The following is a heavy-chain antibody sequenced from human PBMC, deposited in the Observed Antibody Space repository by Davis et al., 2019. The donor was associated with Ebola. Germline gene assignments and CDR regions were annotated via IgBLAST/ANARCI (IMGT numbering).Heavy chain of an antibody. CDR3: ARTDSSVGAFDI. Sequence: PGGSLRLSCAASGFTFSSYAMSWVRQAPGKGLEWVSYISSSSSTIYYADSVKGRFTISRDNAKNSLYLQMNSLRDEDTAVYYCARTDSSVGAFDIWGQGTMVTVSS. D-gene: IGHD3-22*01. V-gene: IGHV3-48*02. J-gene: IGHJ3*02. CDR2: ISSSSSTI. CDR1: GFTFSSYA.